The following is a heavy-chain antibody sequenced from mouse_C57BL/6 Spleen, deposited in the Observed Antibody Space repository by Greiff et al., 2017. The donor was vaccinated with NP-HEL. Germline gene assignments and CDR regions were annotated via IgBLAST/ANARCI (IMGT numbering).Heavy chain of an antibody. Sequence: VQLQQSGAELARPGASVKLSCKASGYTFTSYGISWVKQRTGQGLEWIGEIYPRSGNTYYNEKFKGKATLTADKSSSTAYMELRSLTSDDSAVYFCARNYGSSYGYFDVWGTGTTVTVSS. V-gene: IGHV1-81*01. J-gene: IGHJ1*03. CDR1: GYTFTSYG. D-gene: IGHD1-1*01. CDR2: IYPRSGNT. CDR3: ARNYGSSYGYFDV.